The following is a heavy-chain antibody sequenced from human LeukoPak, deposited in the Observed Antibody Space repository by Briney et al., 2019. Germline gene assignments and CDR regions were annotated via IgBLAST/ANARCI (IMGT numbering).Heavy chain of an antibody. CDR2: IYYTGST. V-gene: IGHV4-39*01. CDR3: ARHDGTSGWYVSWWFDP. CDR1: GFTFSSYA. Sequence: PGGSLRLSCAASGFTFSSYAMSWIRQPPGKGLEWIGSIYYTGSTYYNPSLKSRVTISVDTSKNQFSLKLSSVTAADTAVYYCARHDGTSGWYVSWWFDPWGQGTLVTVSS. D-gene: IGHD6-19*01. J-gene: IGHJ5*02.